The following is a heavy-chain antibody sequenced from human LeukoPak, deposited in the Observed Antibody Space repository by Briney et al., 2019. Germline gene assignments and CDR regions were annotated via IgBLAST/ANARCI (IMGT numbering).Heavy chain of an antibody. CDR2: INQDGSEK. J-gene: IGHJ4*02. CDR1: VITSSGYW. CDR3: ARDRSGSY. D-gene: IGHD3-3*01. Sequence: PGGSLRLSCAASVITSSGYWMSWVRQAPAKGLEWVATINQDGSEKYYVDSVKGRFTISRDNAKNSLYLKMNSLRAEDTAIYYCARDRSGSYWGQGTLVTVSS. V-gene: IGHV3-7*05.